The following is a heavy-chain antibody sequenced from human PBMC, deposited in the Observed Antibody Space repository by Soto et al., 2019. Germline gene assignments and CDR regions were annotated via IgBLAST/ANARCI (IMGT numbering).Heavy chain of an antibody. CDR1: GGSVSGGSYF. Sequence: PSETLSLTCTVSGGSVSGGSYFWSWVRQPPGKGLEWIGYFYYSGSTKYNPSLKSRVTISEDRSKNQFSLKLSSVTAADTAVYYCARTEWEPLPFRHLGYFDYWGQGTLVTVSS. CDR3: ARTEWEPLPFRHLGYFDY. V-gene: IGHV4-61*01. D-gene: IGHD1-26*01. CDR2: FYYSGST. J-gene: IGHJ4*02.